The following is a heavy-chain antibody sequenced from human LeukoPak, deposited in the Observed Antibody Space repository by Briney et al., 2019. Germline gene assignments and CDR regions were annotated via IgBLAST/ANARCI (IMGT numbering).Heavy chain of an antibody. D-gene: IGHD5-12*01. Sequence: PSETLSLTCTVSGGSMSPYHWGWIRQHPGKGLEWIGYIYYSGSTYYNPSLKSRVTISVDTSKNQFSLKLSSVTAADTAVYYCSYQQGYSGYAGAFDIWGQGTMVTVSS. CDR2: IYYSGST. V-gene: IGHV4-59*06. CDR1: GGSMSPYH. CDR3: SYQQGYSGYAGAFDI. J-gene: IGHJ3*02.